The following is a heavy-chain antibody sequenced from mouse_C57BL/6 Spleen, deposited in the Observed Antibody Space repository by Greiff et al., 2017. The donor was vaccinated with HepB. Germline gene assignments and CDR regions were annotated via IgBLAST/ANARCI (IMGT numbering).Heavy chain of an antibody. V-gene: IGHV1-7*01. D-gene: IGHD3-2*02. Sequence: VQLQQSGAELAKPGASVKLSCKASGYTFTSYWMHWVKQRPGQGLEWIGYINPSSGYTKYNQKFKDKATLTADNSSSTADMQLSSLTYADAAGYDGARRSLAQATAWFAYWGQGTLVTVAA. J-gene: IGHJ3*01. CDR1: GYTFTSYW. CDR3: ARRSLAQATAWFAY. CDR2: INPSSGYT.